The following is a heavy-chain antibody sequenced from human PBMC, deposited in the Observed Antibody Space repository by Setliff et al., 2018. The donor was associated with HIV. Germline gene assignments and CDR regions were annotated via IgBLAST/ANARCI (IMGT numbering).Heavy chain of an antibody. CDR2: INHSGST. V-gene: IGHV4-34*01. Sequence: SETLSLTCAGYGGSFSGYYWSWIRQPPGKGLEWIGEINHSGSTNYNPSLESRVTISVDTSKNQFSLKLSSVTAAATAVYHCARGPYYYDSSGYYHWGQGTLVTVSS. J-gene: IGHJ4*02. CDR1: GGSFSGYY. D-gene: IGHD3-22*01. CDR3: ARGPYYYDSSGYYH.